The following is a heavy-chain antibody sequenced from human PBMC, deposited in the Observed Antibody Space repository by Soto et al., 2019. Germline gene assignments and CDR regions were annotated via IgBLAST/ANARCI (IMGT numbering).Heavy chain of an antibody. CDR3: ARTWESRQLGSIDY. CDR2: IWYDGSNK. D-gene: IGHD6-6*01. CDR1: GFTFSSYG. J-gene: IGHJ4*02. V-gene: IGHV3-33*01. Sequence: GGSLRLSCAASGFTFSSYGMHWVRQAPGKGLEWVAVIWYDGSNKYYADSVKGRFTISRDNSKNTLYLQMNSLRAEDTAVYYCARTWESRQLGSIDYWGQGTLVTVSS.